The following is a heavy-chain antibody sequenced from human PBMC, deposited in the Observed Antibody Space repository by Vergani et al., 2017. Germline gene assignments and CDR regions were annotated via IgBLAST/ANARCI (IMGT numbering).Heavy chain of an antibody. D-gene: IGHD2-15*01. CDR2: IHTGGST. CDR3: ARSRPYCTSGSCPAI. V-gene: IGHV4-61*02. J-gene: IGHJ4*02. Sequence: QVKLQESGPGLLKPSQTLSLTCTVSGASIRSGSHYWSWIRQPAGKGPEWIGHIHTGGSTDLNPAFKSRVSISVDTSKSQFSLKLNSVTVADTAVYYCARSRPYCTSGSCPAIWCQGTLVTVSS. CDR1: GASIRSGSHY.